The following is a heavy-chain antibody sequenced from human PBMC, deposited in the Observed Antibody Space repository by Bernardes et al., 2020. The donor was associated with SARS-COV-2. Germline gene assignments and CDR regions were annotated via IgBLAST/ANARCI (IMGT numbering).Heavy chain of an antibody. V-gene: IGHV1-24*01. CDR2: FDPEDGET. D-gene: IGHD5-12*01. CDR1: GYTLTELS. J-gene: IGHJ5*02. CDR3: ATGSGIVATFWFDP. Sequence: SVKVSCKVSGYTLTELSMHWVRQAPGKGLEWMGGFDPEDGETIYAQKFQGRVTMTEDTSTDTAYMELSSLRSEDTAVYYCATGSGIVATFWFDPWGQGTLVTVSS.